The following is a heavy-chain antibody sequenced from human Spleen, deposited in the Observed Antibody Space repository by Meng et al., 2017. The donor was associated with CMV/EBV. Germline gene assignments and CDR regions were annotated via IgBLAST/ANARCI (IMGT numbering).Heavy chain of an antibody. V-gene: IGHV3-74*01. CDR3: ARGVGESLGWEMGY. CDR1: GGSINSDDYY. D-gene: IGHD1-26*01. J-gene: IGHJ4*02. CDR2: IDNNGRST. Sequence: LSLTCAVSGGSINSDDYYWTWIRQSPGKGLEWVSRIDNNGRSTSYADSVKGRFTISRDTAKNTLYLQMNSLRVEDTAVYYCARGVGESLGWEMGYWGQGTLVTVSS.